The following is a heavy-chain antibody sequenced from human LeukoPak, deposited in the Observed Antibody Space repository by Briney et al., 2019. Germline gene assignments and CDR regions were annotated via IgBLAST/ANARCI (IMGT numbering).Heavy chain of an antibody. D-gene: IGHD4-17*01. CDR3: AKVGATAKGSYYFDY. V-gene: IGHV3-9*01. CDR1: GFTFDDYA. CDR2: ISWNSGSI. Sequence: GGSLRLSCAASGFTFDDYAMHWVRQAPGKGLEWVSGISWNSGSIGYADSVKGRFTISRDNAKNSLYLQMNSLRAEDTALYYCAKVGATAKGSYYFDYWGQGTLVTVSS. J-gene: IGHJ4*02.